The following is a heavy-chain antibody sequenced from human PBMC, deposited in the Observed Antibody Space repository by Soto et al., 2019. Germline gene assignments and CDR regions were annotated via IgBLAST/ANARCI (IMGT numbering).Heavy chain of an antibody. Sequence: QVQLQESGPGLVKPSETLSLTCTVSGGSISNYYWTWIRQPPGKGLEWIGYIYYSGSTNYNPSLKICVTISVDTSQNQFSLKLSSVTAADTAVYYCSRVWGGAFDIWGQGTMVTVSS. CDR3: SRVWGGAFDI. J-gene: IGHJ3*02. V-gene: IGHV4-59*01. D-gene: IGHD3-10*01. CDR2: IYYSGST. CDR1: GGSISNYY.